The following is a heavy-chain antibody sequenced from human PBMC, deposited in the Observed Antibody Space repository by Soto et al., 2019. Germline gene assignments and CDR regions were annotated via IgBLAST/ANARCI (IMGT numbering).Heavy chain of an antibody. CDR1: GGSISSSSYY. CDR2: IYYSGST. D-gene: IGHD3-9*01. Sequence: SETLSLTCTVSGGSISSSSYYWGWIRHPPGKGLEWIGSIYYSGSTYYNPSLKSRVTISVDTSKNQFSLKLSSVAAADTAVYYCARRRCFGVRCYEGNWLDPWGQGILVTVSS. J-gene: IGHJ5*02. CDR3: ARRRCFGVRCYEGNWLDP. V-gene: IGHV4-39*07.